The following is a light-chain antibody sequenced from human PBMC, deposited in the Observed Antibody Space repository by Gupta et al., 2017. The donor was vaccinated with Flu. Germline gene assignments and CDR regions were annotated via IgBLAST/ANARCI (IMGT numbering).Light chain of an antibody. CDR1: SSDIGGYNY. Sequence: QSVTISCTGSSSDIGGYNYVSCYQQHPGKAPNLMIYEVSARPSGVPDRSSGSKTGKTAPLTVAGLQAEDEDDYYCGSFAGGSDVFGTGTKVTVL. V-gene: IGLV2-8*01. CDR3: GSFAGGSDV. CDR2: EVS. J-gene: IGLJ1*01.